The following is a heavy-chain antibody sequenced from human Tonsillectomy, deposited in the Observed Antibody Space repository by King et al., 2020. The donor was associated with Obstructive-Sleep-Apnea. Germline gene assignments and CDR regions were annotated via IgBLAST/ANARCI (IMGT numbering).Heavy chain of an antibody. Sequence: VQLVESGGGLVQPGRSLRLSCTASGFTFIESALSWFRQAPGKGLEWVGFIRSKSYGGASEYGASVKGRFTFSRDDSKSIAYLQMSSLKTEDTAMYYCAREDRGSGRGYYDLWGRGTLVSVSS. D-gene: IGHD3-10*01. CDR3: AREDRGSGRGYYDL. CDR1: GFTFIESA. V-gene: IGHV3-49*03. J-gene: IGHJ2*01. CDR2: IRSKSYGGAS.